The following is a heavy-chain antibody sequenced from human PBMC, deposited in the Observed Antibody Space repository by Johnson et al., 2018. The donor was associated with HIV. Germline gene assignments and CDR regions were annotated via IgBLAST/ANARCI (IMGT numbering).Heavy chain of an antibody. CDR3: EKERSGSYSGADAFDI. V-gene: IGHV3-66*01. D-gene: IGHD1-26*01. Sequence: VLLVESGGGLVQPGGSLRLSCAASGFTVSSNYMSWVRQAPGKGLEWVSVIYSGGSTYYADSVKGRFTISRDNSKNTLSLQMNSLRAEDTAVYYCEKERSGSYSGADAFDIWGQGTMVTVSS. J-gene: IGHJ3*02. CDR1: GFTVSSNY. CDR2: IYSGGST.